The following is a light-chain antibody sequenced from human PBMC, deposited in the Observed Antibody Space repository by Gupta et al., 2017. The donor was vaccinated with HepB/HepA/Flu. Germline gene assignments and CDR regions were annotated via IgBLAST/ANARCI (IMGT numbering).Light chain of an antibody. J-gene: IGLJ3*02. Sequence: QSVLTQPPSASGTPGQRVTISCSGSISNIGSNTVNLYQQLPGTAPKLLIYTNKQRPSGVPDRFSGSKSGTSASLAISGLQSEDEADYYCAAWDDVLSGRVFGGGTKLTVL. V-gene: IGLV1-44*01. CDR2: TNK. CDR1: ISNIGSNT. CDR3: AAWDDVLSGRV.